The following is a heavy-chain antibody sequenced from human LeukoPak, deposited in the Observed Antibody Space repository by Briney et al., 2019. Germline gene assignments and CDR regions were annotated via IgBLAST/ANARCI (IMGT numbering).Heavy chain of an antibody. V-gene: IGHV3-21*01. Sequence: GGSLRLSCAASGFTFSNYGMNWVRQAPGKGLEWVSSITASSAAIYSADSVKGRFTISRDNAKNFLYLQMNSLRAEDTAVYYCARTYYDILTGYNPYFDYWGQGILVTVSS. D-gene: IGHD3-9*01. J-gene: IGHJ4*02. CDR3: ARTYYDILTGYNPYFDY. CDR2: ITASSAAI. CDR1: GFTFSNYG.